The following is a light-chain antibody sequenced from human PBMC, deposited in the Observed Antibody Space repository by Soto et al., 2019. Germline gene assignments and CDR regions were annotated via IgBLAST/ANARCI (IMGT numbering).Light chain of an antibody. CDR2: EVS. CDR1: SSDVGGYNY. V-gene: IGLV2-8*01. J-gene: IGLJ1*01. Sequence: QSVLPEPPSAYGCPGQSVTISCTGTSSDVGGYNYVSWYQQHPGKAPKLMIYEVSKRPSGVPDRFSGSKSGNTASLTVSGLQPEDEADYYCSSYAGSNKSVFGTGTKVTVL. CDR3: SSYAGSNKSV.